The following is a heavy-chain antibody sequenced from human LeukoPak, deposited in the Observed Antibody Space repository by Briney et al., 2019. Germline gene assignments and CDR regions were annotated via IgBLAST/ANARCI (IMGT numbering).Heavy chain of an antibody. CDR3: ARDYDYVWGSYREYNWFDP. CDR2: MNPNSGNT. D-gene: IGHD3-16*02. J-gene: IGHJ5*02. Sequence: ASVKVSCKASGYTFTSYDINWVRQATGQGLEWMGWMNPNSGNTGYAQKFQGRVTMTRNTSISTAYMELSSLRSEDTAVYYCARDYDYVWGSYREYNWFDPWGQGTLVTVSS. V-gene: IGHV1-8*01. CDR1: GYTFTSYD.